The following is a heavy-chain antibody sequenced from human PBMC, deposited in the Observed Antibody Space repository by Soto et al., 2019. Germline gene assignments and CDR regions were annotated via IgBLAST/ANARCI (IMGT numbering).Heavy chain of an antibody. Sequence: VPLSQTCAVSGASLNGSYYYLGWIQQSPGKGSEWIGSVFYTGFTYYNPSLESRVSVSVDTSKNQSSLKVSGVSAADTAVYYCATSQKGYNWNYFDHWGQGDLVTVSS. D-gene: IGHD1-20*01. CDR1: GASLNGSYYY. J-gene: IGHJ4*02. CDR2: VFYTGFT. V-gene: IGHV4-39*01. CDR3: ATSQKGYNWNYFDH.